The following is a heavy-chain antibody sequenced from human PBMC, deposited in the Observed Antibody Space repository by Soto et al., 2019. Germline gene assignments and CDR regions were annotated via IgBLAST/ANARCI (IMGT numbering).Heavy chain of an antibody. V-gene: IGHV4-59*01. CDR2: IDYSERT. D-gene: IGHD3-16*01. J-gene: IGHJ4*02. CDR3: ARMRGLGEISPYFDY. CDR1: GGSISDFQ. Sequence: QVQLQESGPGLAEPSETLFLTCSISGGSISDFQWNWIRQPPGQGLKRIGDIDYSERTNYKPSLKTRLTTTLDTTTRQSSLTLTSASGAEMAVYSCARMRGLGEISPYFDYWGQGALVTVSS.